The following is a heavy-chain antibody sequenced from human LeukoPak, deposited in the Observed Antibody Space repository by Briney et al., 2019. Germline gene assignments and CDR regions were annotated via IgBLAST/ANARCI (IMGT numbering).Heavy chain of an antibody. J-gene: IGHJ5*02. Sequence: SETLSLTCAVYGGSFSGYYWSWIRQPPGKGLEWIGEINHSGSTNYNPSLKSRVTISVDTSKNQFSLKLSSVTAADTAVYYCARVRYCSSTSCPWGQGTLVTISS. CDR1: GGSFSGYY. CDR3: ARVRYCSSTSCP. D-gene: IGHD2-2*01. V-gene: IGHV4-34*01. CDR2: INHSGST.